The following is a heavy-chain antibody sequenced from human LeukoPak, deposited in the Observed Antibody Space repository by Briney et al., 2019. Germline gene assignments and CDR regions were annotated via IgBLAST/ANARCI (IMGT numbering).Heavy chain of an antibody. D-gene: IGHD3-3*01. V-gene: IGHV3-48*01. Sequence: GGSLRLSCVASGFNVSSNYMNWVRQAPGKGLEWVAYISSGGDTKYYADSVKGRFTISRDKAKNSLYLQMNSLRAEDTVVYYCARDTILRFFDCWGQGTLVTVSS. CDR1: GFNVSSNY. CDR3: ARDTILRFFDC. J-gene: IGHJ4*02. CDR2: ISSGGDTK.